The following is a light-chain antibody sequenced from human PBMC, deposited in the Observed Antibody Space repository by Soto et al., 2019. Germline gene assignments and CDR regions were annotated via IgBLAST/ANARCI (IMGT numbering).Light chain of an antibody. Sequence: DIQMTQSPSSLSASVGDRVTITCRASQSISSYLNWYQQKPGKAPKLLIYAASSLQSGVSSRFSGSGSGTDFTLTISSLQPEDFATYYCQQSYSTPRWMFGQGTKVQSK. CDR2: AAS. V-gene: IGKV1-39*01. J-gene: IGKJ1*01. CDR1: QSISSY. CDR3: QQSYSTPRWM.